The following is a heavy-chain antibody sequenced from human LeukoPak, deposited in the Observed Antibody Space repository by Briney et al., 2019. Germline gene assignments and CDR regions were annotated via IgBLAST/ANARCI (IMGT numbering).Heavy chain of an antibody. CDR1: GFTVSSNY. J-gene: IGHJ6*02. D-gene: IGHD6-13*01. CDR3: ARDGRIAAGTGYYYYYGMDV. CDR2: IYSGGST. Sequence: GGSLRLSCAASGFTVSSNYMSWVRQAPGKGLEWVSVIYSGGSTYYADSVKGRFTISRDNSKNTLYLQMNSLRAEDTAVYYCARDGRIAAGTGYYYYYGMDVWGQGTTVTVSS. V-gene: IGHV3-53*01.